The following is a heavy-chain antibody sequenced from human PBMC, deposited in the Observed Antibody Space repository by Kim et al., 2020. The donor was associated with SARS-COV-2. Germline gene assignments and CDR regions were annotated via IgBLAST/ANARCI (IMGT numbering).Heavy chain of an antibody. D-gene: IGHD3-10*01. CDR3: ARGGASGGYSGVNYGLDV. Sequence: KDRFTNSRDNAKNTLYVQMNSLSVEDTAVYYCARGGASGGYSGVNYGLDVWGQGTTVTVSS. V-gene: IGHV3-74*01. J-gene: IGHJ6*02.